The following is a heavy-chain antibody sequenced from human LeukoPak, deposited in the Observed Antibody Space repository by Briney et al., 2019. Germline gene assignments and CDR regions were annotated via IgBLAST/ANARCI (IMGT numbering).Heavy chain of an antibody. J-gene: IGHJ5*02. CDR2: IYYSGST. Sequence: SETLSLTCTVSGGSLSSSSYYWGRLRLPPGKGLEWIGSIYYSGSTYYNPSLKSRVTISVDTSKNQFSLKLSSVTAADTAVYYCARHERDCSGGSCYSNWFDPWGQGTLVTVSS. CDR3: ARHERDCSGGSCYSNWFDP. V-gene: IGHV4-39*01. D-gene: IGHD2-15*01. CDR1: GGSLSSSSYY.